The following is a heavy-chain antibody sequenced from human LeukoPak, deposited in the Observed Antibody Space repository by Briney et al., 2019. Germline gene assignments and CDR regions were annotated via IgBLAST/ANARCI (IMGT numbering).Heavy chain of an antibody. D-gene: IGHD2-21*02. J-gene: IGHJ2*01. CDR2: INPNSGGT. V-gene: IGHV1-2*02. CDR3: ARGGDLAYCGGDCYLGWYFDL. CDR1: GYTFTGYY. Sequence: GASVKVSCKASGYTFTGYYMHWVRQAPGQGLEWMGWINPNSGGTNYAQKFQGRVTMTRDTSISTAYMELSRLRSEDTAVYYCARGGDLAYCGGDCYLGWYFDLWGRGTLVTVSS.